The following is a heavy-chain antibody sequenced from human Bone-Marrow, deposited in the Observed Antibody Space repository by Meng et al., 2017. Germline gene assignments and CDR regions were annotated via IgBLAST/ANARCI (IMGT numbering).Heavy chain of an antibody. CDR1: GFTFSSYA. CDR2: ISYDGSNK. CDR3: ARDAGQDCGGDCFTFDP. D-gene: IGHD2-21*02. J-gene: IGHJ5*02. V-gene: IGHV3-30*04. Sequence: GESLKISCAASGFTFSSYAMHWVRQAPGKGLEWVAVISYDGSNKYYADSVKGRFTISRDNSKNTLYLQMNSLRAEDTAVYYCARDAGQDCGGDCFTFDPWGQGTLVTAPQ.